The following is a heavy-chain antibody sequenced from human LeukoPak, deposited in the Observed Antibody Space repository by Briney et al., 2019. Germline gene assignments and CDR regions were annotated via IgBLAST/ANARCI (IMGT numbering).Heavy chain of an antibody. CDR2: ISAYNGDT. CDR1: GYSFTSYG. CDR3: ARGSGLVGATTIYY. Sequence: ASVKVSCKASGYSFTSYGITRVRQAPGQGLEWMGWISAYNGDTSYAQKLQGRVTMTTDTSTSTAYMELRSLRSDDTAVYYCARGSGLVGATTIYYWGQGTLVTVSS. D-gene: IGHD1-26*01. V-gene: IGHV1-18*01. J-gene: IGHJ4*02.